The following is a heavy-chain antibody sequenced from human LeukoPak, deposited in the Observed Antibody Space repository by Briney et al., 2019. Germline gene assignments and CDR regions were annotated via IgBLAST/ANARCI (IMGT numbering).Heavy chain of an antibody. Sequence: PGGSLRLSCAASGFTVSSNYMSWVRQAPGKGLEWVSVIYSGGSTYYADSVKGRFTISRDNSKNTLYLQMNSLRAEDTAVYYCAREELTIFGVVINAFDIWGQGTMVTVSS. CDR1: GFTVSSNY. D-gene: IGHD3-3*01. J-gene: IGHJ3*02. V-gene: IGHV3-66*02. CDR3: AREELTIFGVVINAFDI. CDR2: IYSGGST.